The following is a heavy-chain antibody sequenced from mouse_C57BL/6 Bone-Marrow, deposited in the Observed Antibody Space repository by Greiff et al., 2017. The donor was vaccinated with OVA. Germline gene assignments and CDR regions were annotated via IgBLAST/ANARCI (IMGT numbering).Heavy chain of an antibody. Sequence: VQLQQSGAELVMPGASVKLSCKASGYTFTSYWMHWVKQRPGHGLEWIGEIDPSDSYTNYNQKFKGKSTLTVDKSSSTAYMQLSSLTSEDSAVYYCAIKEPDYWGQGTTLTVSS. CDR1: GYTFTSYW. J-gene: IGHJ2*01. V-gene: IGHV1-69*01. D-gene: IGHD1-3*01. CDR3: AIKEPDY. CDR2: IDPSDSYT.